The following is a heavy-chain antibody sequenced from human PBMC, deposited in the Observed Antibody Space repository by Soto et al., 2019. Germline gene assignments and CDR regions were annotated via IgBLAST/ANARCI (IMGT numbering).Heavy chain of an antibody. Sequence: QVQLVESGGGVVQPGRSLRLSCAASGFTFSTYGMDWVRQAPGKGLEWVALIWYDGSNKYYADSVKGRFTISRDNSKNTLYLQMDSLRVEDTAVYYCARDLVDYWGQGTLVTVSS. CDR1: GFTFSTYG. V-gene: IGHV3-33*01. CDR2: IWYDGSNK. CDR3: ARDLVDY. D-gene: IGHD1-26*01. J-gene: IGHJ4*02.